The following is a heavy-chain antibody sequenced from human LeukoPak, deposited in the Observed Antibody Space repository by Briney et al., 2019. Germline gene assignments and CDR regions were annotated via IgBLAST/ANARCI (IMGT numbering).Heavy chain of an antibody. V-gene: IGHV4-39*07. D-gene: IGHD3-22*01. CDR1: GGSISSSSYY. CDR2: IYYSGST. J-gene: IGHJ4*02. CDR3: ARVTIVVPSFDY. Sequence: SETLSLTCTVSGGSISSSSYYWGWLRQPPGKGLEWIGSIYYSGSTYYNPSLKSRVTISVDTSKNQFSLKLSSVTAADTAVYYCARVTIVVPSFDYWGQGTLVTVSS.